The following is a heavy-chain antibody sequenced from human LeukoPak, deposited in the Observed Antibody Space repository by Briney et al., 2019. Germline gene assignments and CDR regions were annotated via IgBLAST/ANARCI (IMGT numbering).Heavy chain of an antibody. J-gene: IGHJ4*02. V-gene: IGHV4-4*07. D-gene: IGHD3-10*01. CDR1: GGSISSYY. CDR2: IYTSGST. CDR3: AKHYMGSSYNRGLDY. Sequence: NTSETLSLTCTVSGGSISSYYWSWIRQPAGKGLEWIGRIYTSGSTNYNPSLKSRVTMSVDTSKNQFSLKLSSVTAADTAVYYCAKHYMGSSYNRGLDYWGQGTLVTVSS.